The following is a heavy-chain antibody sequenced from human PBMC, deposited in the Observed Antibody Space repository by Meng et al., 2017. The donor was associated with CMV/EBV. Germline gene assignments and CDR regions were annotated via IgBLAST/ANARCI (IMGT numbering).Heavy chain of an antibody. V-gene: IGHV4-34*01. CDR2: INHSGST. J-gene: IGHJ6*02. CDR3: ATRDGLFPGWGRYYYYGMDV. CDR1: GGSFSGYY. Sequence: GSLRLSCAVYGGSFSGYYWSWIRQPPGKGLEWIGEINHSGSTNYNPYLKSRVTISVDTSKNQFSLKLSSVTAADTAVYYCATRDGLFPGWGRYYYYGMDVWGQGTTVTVSS. D-gene: IGHD2-21*01.